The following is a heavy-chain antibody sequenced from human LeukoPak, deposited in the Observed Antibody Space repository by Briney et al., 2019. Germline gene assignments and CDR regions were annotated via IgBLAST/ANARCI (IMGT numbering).Heavy chain of an antibody. J-gene: IGHJ1*01. V-gene: IGHV1-8*01. CDR2: MNPNSGNT. CDR1: GYTFTSYD. CDR3: ARGRGIVGATREYFQH. Sequence: ASVKVSCKASGYTFTSYDINWVRQATGQGLEWMGWMNPNSGNTGYAQKFQGRVTMTRNTSISTAYMELSNLRSEDTAVYYCARGRGIVGATREYFQHWGQGTLVTVSS. D-gene: IGHD1-26*01.